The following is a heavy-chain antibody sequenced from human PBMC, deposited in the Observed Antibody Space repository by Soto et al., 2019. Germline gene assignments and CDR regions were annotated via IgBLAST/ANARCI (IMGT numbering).Heavy chain of an antibody. Sequence: GGSLRLSCAASGFTFSSYSMSWVRQAPGKGLEWVSYISGSSSTIYYADSVKGRFTISRDNAKNLLYLQMSSLRDGDTAVYYCARGDIAARRPFWFDPWGQGTLVTVSS. D-gene: IGHD6-6*01. V-gene: IGHV3-48*02. CDR2: ISGSSSTI. CDR3: ARGDIAARRPFWFDP. CDR1: GFTFSSYS. J-gene: IGHJ5*02.